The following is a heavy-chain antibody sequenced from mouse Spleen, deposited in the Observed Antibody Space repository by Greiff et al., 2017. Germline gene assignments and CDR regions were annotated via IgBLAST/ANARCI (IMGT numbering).Heavy chain of an antibody. V-gene: IGHV1-19*01. CDR1: GYTFTDYY. CDR2: INPYNGGT. D-gene: IGHD1-1*01. J-gene: IGHJ1*01. CDR3: AREEPLLRGFDV. Sequence: VQLQQSGPVLVKPGASVKMSCKASGYTFTDYYMNWVKQSHGKSLEWIGVINPYNGGTSYNQKFKGKATLTVDKSSSTAYMELNSLTSEDSAVYYCAREEPLLRGFDVWGAGTTVTVSS.